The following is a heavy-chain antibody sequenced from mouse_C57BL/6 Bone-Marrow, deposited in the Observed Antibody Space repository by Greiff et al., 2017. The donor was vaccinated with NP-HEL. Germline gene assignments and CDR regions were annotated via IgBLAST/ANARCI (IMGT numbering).Heavy chain of an antibody. CDR1: GFNIKDDY. J-gene: IGHJ3*01. V-gene: IGHV14-4*01. D-gene: IGHD1-1*01. Sequence: EVQLQQSGAELVRPGASVKLSCTASGFNIKDDYMHWVKQRPEQGLEWIGWIDPENGDTEYASKFQGKATITADTSSNTAYLQLSSLTSEDTAVYYCTTGFTGAYWGQGTLVTVSA. CDR3: TTGFTGAY. CDR2: IDPENGDT.